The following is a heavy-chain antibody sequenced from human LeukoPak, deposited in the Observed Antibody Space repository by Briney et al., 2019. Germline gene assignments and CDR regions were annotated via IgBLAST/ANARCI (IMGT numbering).Heavy chain of an antibody. CDR2: IIPIFGTA. J-gene: IGHJ6*03. Sequence: SVKVSCKASGGTFSSYAISWVRQAPGQGLEWMGRIIPIFGTANYAQKFQGRVTIITDESTSTAYMELSSLRSEDTAVYYCARLGGSYHYYYYMDVWGKGTTVTVSS. D-gene: IGHD1-26*01. V-gene: IGHV1-69*05. CDR1: GGTFSSYA. CDR3: ARLGGSYHYYYYMDV.